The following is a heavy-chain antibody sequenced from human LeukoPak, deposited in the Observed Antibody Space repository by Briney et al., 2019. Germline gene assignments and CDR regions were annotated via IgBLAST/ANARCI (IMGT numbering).Heavy chain of an antibody. J-gene: IGHJ4*02. CDR1: GFTFNSYW. V-gene: IGHV3-74*01. D-gene: IGHD3-22*01. CDR3: VVMSNYYDSSAYYPFHY. CDR2: INSDGSTT. Sequence: GGSLRLSCAASGFTFNSYWMLWVRQAPGKGLVWVSRINSDGSTTFYADSVKGRFTISRDNAKSSLYLQMDSLRAEDTAVYYCVVMSNYYDSSAYYPFHYWGQGTLVTVSS.